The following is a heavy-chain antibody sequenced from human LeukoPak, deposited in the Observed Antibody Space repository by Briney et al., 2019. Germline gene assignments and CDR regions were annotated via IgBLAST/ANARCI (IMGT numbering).Heavy chain of an antibody. CDR1: GFTFSDYY. D-gene: IGHD2-2*01. CDR3: ARDLVVVPAAIWRGYSSSWGY. V-gene: IGHV3-11*04. Sequence: GGSLRLSCAASGFTFSDYYMSWIRQAPGKGLEWVSYISSSGSTIYYADSVKGRFTISRDNAKNSLYLQMNSLRAEDTAVYYCARDLVVVPAAIWRGYSSSWGYWGQGTLVTVSS. CDR2: ISSSGSTI. J-gene: IGHJ4*02.